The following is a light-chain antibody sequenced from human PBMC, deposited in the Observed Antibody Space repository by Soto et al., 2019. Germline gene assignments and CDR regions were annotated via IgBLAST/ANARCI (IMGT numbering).Light chain of an antibody. J-gene: IGKJ5*01. CDR1: QSISTW. Sequence: VDIVTIPCLASQSISTWLAWYQQKPGKAPKFLIPDASRLEGGVPSRFSGSGSGTEFTLTISSLQPDDFATYYCQQYGSPPITFGQGTRLEI. V-gene: IGKV1-5*01. CDR2: DAS. CDR3: QQYGSPPIT.